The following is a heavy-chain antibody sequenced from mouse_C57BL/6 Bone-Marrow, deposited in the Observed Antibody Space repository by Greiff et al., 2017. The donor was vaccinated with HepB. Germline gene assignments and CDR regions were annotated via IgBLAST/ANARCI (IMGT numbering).Heavy chain of an antibody. CDR2: IYPGDGDT. J-gene: IGHJ4*01. Sequence: VKLQQSGPELVKPGASVKISCKASGYAFSSSWMNWVKQRPGKGLEWIGRIYPGDGDTNYNGKFKGKATLTADKSSSTAYMQLSSLTSEDSAVYFCARADGSYAMDYWGQGTSVTVSS. CDR1: GYAFSSSW. D-gene: IGHD2-3*01. V-gene: IGHV1-82*01. CDR3: ARADGSYAMDY.